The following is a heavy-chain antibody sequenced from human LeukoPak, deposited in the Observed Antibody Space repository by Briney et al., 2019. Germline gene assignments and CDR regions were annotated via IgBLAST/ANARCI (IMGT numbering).Heavy chain of an antibody. CDR1: GGSISSYY. Sequence: SETLSLTCTVSGGSISSYYWSWIRQPAGKGLEWIGRIYTSGSTNHNPSLKSRVTMSVDTSKNQFSLKLSSVTAADTAVYYCARGYIAVAGYDAFDIWGQGTMVTVSS. CDR3: ARGYIAVAGYDAFDI. V-gene: IGHV4-4*07. CDR2: IYTSGST. J-gene: IGHJ3*02. D-gene: IGHD6-19*01.